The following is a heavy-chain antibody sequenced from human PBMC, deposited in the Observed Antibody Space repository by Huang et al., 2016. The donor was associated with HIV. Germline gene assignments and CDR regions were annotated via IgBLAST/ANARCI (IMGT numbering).Heavy chain of an antibody. Sequence: EVQLVESGGGLVTPGGSLRLSCAASEFSFSSYGMNWVRQAPGKGLEWGSSIDSGRNYKYYSDSVKGRFTISRDNAKNSLYLQMNSLRADDTAIYYCAKDRYCLDGSCYLDGFDMWGQGTMVTVSS. D-gene: IGHD1-26*01. CDR1: EFSFSSYG. V-gene: IGHV3-21*01. CDR2: IDSGRNYK. J-gene: IGHJ3*02. CDR3: AKDRYCLDGSCYLDGFDM.